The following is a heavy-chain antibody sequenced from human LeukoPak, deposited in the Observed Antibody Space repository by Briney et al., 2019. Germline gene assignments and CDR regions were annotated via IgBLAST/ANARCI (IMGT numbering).Heavy chain of an antibody. J-gene: IGHJ4*02. CDR2: INPKSGGT. Sequence: ASVKVSCKASGYTFSGYYMHWVRQAPGQGLEWMGWINPKSGGTNEAQKLHDRVTMTRDTSIRTAYMEVSRLRSDDTAVYYCARSPDILTGENFDYWGQGTLVTASS. D-gene: IGHD3-9*01. CDR1: GYTFSGYY. V-gene: IGHV1-2*02. CDR3: ARSPDILTGENFDY.